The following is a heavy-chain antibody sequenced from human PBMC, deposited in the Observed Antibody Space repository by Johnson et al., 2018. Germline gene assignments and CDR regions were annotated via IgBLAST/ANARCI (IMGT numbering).Heavy chain of an antibody. CDR3: ARDRSADYYYYAMDV. J-gene: IGHJ6*02. Sequence: QVQLQESGPGLVKPSETLSLTCTVSGDSISSYYWSWIRQPPGKGLEWIGYIYYSGSTNYNPSLKSRVTIAVDTSKNPFSLQLSSVTAADTAVYYGARDRSADYYYYAMDVWGQGTTVTGSS. V-gene: IGHV4-59*01. CDR2: IYYSGST. CDR1: GDSISSYY. D-gene: IGHD6-19*01.